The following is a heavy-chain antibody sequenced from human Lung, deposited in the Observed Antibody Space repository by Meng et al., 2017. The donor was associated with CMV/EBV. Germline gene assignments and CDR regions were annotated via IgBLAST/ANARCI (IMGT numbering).Heavy chain of an antibody. V-gene: IGHV1-18*01. D-gene: IGHD1-26*01. CDR2: INAYNGDT. J-gene: IGHJ4*02. Sequence: QARLVQSGGEVKKPGASVKVSCKASGYTFTNYGSTWVRQAPGQGLEWMGWINAYNGDTNYAQTLQGRVTMTTDTSTSTAYMELRSLRSDDTAVYYCARVEVGITSGDYWGQGTLVTVSS. CDR3: ARVEVGITSGDY. CDR1: GYTFTNYG.